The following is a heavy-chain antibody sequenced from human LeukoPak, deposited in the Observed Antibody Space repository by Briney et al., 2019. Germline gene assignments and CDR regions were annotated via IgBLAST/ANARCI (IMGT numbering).Heavy chain of an antibody. Sequence: GGPLRLSCAASGFTVITNGMTWVRQAPGKGLEWVSVLYSDGNTKYADSVQGRFTISRDNSKNTLYLEMNSRSPDDTAVYYCARGVEPLAANTLAYWGQGTLVTVSS. CDR2: LYSDGNT. CDR1: GFTVITNG. D-gene: IGHD1-14*01. J-gene: IGHJ4*02. V-gene: IGHV3-53*01. CDR3: ARGVEPLAANTLAY.